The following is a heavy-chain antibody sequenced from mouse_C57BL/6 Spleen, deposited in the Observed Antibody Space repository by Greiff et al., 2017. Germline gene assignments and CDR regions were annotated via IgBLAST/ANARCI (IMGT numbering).Heavy chain of an antibody. CDR2: IDPSDSYT. CDR3: ALVTTGWFAY. Sequence: QLQQPGAELVKPGASVKLSCKASGYTFTSYWMQWVKQRPGQGLEWIGEIDPSDSYTNYNQKFKGKATLTVDTSSSTAYMQLSSLTSEDSAVYYCALVTTGWFAYWGQGTLVTVSA. D-gene: IGHD2-12*01. CDR1: GYTFTSYW. J-gene: IGHJ3*01. V-gene: IGHV1-50*01.